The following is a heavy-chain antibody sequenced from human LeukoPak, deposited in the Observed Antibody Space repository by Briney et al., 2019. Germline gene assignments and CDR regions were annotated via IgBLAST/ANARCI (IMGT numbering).Heavy chain of an antibody. CDR1: GYTFTSYD. CDR3: ARDRGARVYYYVDV. J-gene: IGHJ6*03. D-gene: IGHD1-26*01. Sequence: ASVKVSCKASGYTFTSYDINWVRQATGQGLEWMGWMNPNSGNTGYAQKFQGRVTMTRDTSISTAYMELSRLRSDDTAVYYCARDRGARVYYYVDVWGKGTTVTISS. CDR2: MNPNSGNT. V-gene: IGHV1-8*02.